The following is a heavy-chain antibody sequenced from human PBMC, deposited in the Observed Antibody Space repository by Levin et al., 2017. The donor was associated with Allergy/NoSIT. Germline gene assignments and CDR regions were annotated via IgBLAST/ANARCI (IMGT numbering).Heavy chain of an antibody. CDR3: VRHGATTVVIYFDY. D-gene: IGHD4-23*01. CDR2: VYYTKGTT. J-gene: IGHJ4*02. Sequence: PSQTLSLTCTVSGGSISSSSYYWGWIRQPPGKGLEWVGSVYYTKGTTYSSPSLKSRVTISVDTSENQFSLKLSSVTAADTAVYYCVRHGATTVVIYFDYWGQGILATVSS. CDR1: GGSISSSSYY. V-gene: IGHV4-39*01.